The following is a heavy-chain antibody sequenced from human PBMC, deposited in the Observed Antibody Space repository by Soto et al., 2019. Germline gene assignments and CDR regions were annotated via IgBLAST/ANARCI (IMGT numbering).Heavy chain of an antibody. CDR1: GFTFSSYA. CDR2: ISYDGSNK. CDR3: ARGRGQWLGRKDAFDI. V-gene: IGHV3-30-3*01. D-gene: IGHD6-19*01. Sequence: QVQLVESGGGVVQPGRSLRLSCAASGFTFSSYAMHWVRQAPGKGLEWVAVISYDGSNKYYADSVKGRFTISRDNSKNTLYLQMNSLRAEDTAVYYCARGRGQWLGRKDAFDIWGQGTMVTVSS. J-gene: IGHJ3*02.